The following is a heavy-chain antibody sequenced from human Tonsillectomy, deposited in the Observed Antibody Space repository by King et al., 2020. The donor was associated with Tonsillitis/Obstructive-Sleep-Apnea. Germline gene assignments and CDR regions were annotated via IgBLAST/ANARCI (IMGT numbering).Heavy chain of an antibody. Sequence: QLQESGPGLVKPSETLSLTCTVSGGSISSYYWSWIRQPPGKGLEWIGYIYYSGSTNYNPSLQSRVTISVDTSKNQFSLKLNSVTAADTAVYYCARGSGSYVGVDYWGQGTLVTVSS. CDR3: ARGSGSYVGVDY. J-gene: IGHJ4*02. CDR1: GGSISSYY. D-gene: IGHD1-26*01. V-gene: IGHV4-59*08. CDR2: IYYSGST.